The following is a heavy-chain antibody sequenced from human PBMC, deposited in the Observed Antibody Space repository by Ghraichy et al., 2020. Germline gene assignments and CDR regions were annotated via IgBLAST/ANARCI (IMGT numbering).Heavy chain of an antibody. J-gene: IGHJ4*02. Sequence: ESLNISCEASRFTFSNFDMTWVRQAPGKGLEWVSRISGGGTAYYSDSVKGRFTISRDNSNNTLLLQLNSLRAEDTAVYYCAKMQKVGASDYYLDGWGQGTLVTVSS. CDR2: ISGGGTA. V-gene: IGHV3-23*01. D-gene: IGHD1-26*01. CDR3: AKMQKVGASDYYLDG. CDR1: RFTFSNFD.